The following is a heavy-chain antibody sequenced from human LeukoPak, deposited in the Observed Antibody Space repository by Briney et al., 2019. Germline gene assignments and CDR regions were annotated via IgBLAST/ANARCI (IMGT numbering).Heavy chain of an antibody. CDR2: IYYSGST. V-gene: IGHV4-59*01. CDR1: GGSISSYY. D-gene: IGHD3-22*01. CDR3: ATVYHYDSSGYYHPSSYFDL. Sequence: SETLSLTCTVSGGSISSYYWSWIRQPPGKGLEWVGYIYYSGSTNYNPSLKSRVTISVDTSKNQFSLKLSSVTAADTAVYYCATVYHYDSSGYYHPSSYFDLWGRGTLVTVSS. J-gene: IGHJ2*01.